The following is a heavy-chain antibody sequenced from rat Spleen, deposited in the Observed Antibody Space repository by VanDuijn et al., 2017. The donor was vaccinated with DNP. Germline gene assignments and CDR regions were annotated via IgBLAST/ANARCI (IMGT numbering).Heavy chain of an antibody. D-gene: IGHD1-4*01. CDR3: ARDAGGPFDY. CDR2: ITSGTGTT. J-gene: IGHJ2*01. CDR1: GFTFNNYW. V-gene: IGHV5-31*01. Sequence: EVQLVESGGGLVQPGNSLKLSCVASGFTFNNYWMTWIRQVPGKGLEWVASITSGTGTTSYADAVKGRFMISRDDTKNTLSLQMDSLRSEDTATYYCARDAGGPFDYWGQGVMVTVSS.